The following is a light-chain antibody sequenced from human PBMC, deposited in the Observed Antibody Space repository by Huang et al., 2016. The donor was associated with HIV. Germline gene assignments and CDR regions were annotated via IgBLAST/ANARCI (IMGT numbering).Light chain of an antibody. CDR1: QAIGTY. CDR3: QQSYSALIT. CDR2: GAS. J-gene: IGKJ5*01. Sequence: IQLTQSPTSLSASVGDRVAIACRASQAIGTYLNWFQQKPGRAPKLLISGASSLHSGIPSRFTGSGSRTEFTLTIRGLQFDDFATYFCQQSYSALITFGQGTRLEIK. V-gene: IGKV1-39*01.